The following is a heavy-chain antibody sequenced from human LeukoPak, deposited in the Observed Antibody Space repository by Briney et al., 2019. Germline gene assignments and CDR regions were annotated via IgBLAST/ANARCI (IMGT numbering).Heavy chain of an antibody. CDR3: ARAPFGNAGD. Sequence: TPGGSLRLSCAASGFTFSSYSMNWVRQAPGKGLEWVSSISSSSSYIYYADSVKGRFTISRDNAKNSLYLQMNSLRAEDTALYYCARAPFGNAGDWGQGTLVTVSS. V-gene: IGHV3-21*01. D-gene: IGHD1-1*01. J-gene: IGHJ4*02. CDR2: ISSSSSYI. CDR1: GFTFSSYS.